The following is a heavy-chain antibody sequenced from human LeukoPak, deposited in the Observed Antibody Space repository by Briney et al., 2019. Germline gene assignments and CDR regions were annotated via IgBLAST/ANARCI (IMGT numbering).Heavy chain of an antibody. J-gene: IGHJ6*04. D-gene: IGHD4-17*01. CDR1: GFTFSSYW. CDR2: INSDGSST. CDR3: ARHHFSTPPSATVTVGVDV. V-gene: IGHV3-74*01. Sequence: GGSLRLSCAASGFTFSSYWMHWVRQAPGKGLAWVSRINSDGSSTSYADSVKGRFTISRDNAKNTLYLQMNSLRAEDTAVYYCARHHFSTPPSATVTVGVDVWGKGTTVTVSS.